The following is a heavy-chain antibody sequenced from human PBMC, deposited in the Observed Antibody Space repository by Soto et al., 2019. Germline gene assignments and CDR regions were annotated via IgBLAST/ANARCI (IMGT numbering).Heavy chain of an antibody. CDR3: VRDDVGVGIDY. J-gene: IGHJ4*02. CDR2: IDSDGNSK. CDR1: GFTFSSYW. V-gene: IGHV3-74*03. D-gene: IGHD1-26*01. Sequence: GGSLRLSCAASGFTFSSYWMHWVRQVPGKGLVWVSHIDSDGNSKTYADSVKGRFTIPRDNAKNTVYLQMNSLRAEDTAVYYCVRDDVGVGIDYWGLGTLVTVSS.